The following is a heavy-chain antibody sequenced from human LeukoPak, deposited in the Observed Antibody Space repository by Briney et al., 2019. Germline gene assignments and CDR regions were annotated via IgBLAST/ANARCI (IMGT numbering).Heavy chain of an antibody. CDR2: IIPMLAIA. Sequence: SVKVSCKASGGTFSSSLITWVRQAPGQGLEWMGRIIPMLAIANYAQKFQGRVTMTTDTSTSTAYMELRSLRSDDTAVYYCARDSWPPGGGSSSPFDYWGQGTLVTVSS. V-gene: IGHV1-69*04. CDR3: ARDSWPPGGGSSSPFDY. CDR1: GGTFSSSL. J-gene: IGHJ4*02. D-gene: IGHD1-26*01.